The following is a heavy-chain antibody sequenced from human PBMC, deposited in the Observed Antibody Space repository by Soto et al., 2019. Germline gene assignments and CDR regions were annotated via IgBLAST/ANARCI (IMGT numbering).Heavy chain of an antibody. CDR1: GGSLSNYG. CDR2: IIPVFGTP. CDR3: ARGDATKIVVTTYYARDV. V-gene: IGHV1-69*12. D-gene: IGHD3-22*01. J-gene: IGHJ6*02. Sequence: QVQLVQSGAEVKKPGSSVKVSCKASGGSLSNYGISWVRQAPGQGLEWMGAIIPVFGTPNYAQKFQDRVTITADESTTTVSMEVRSLTSEDTAVYYCARGDATKIVVTTYYARDVWGQGTTVTVSS.